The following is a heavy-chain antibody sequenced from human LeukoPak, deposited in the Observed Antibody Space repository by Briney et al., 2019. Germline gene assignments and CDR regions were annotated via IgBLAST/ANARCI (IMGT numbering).Heavy chain of an antibody. V-gene: IGHV1-69*01. D-gene: IGHD3-22*01. J-gene: IGHJ2*01. CDR2: IIPIFGTA. Sequence: GASVKVSCKASGGTFSSYAISWVRQAPGQGLEWMGGIIPIFGTANYAQKFQGRVTITADESTSTAYMELSSLRSEDTAVYYCASTYTDSSGYYYEIGYGEDWYFDLWGRGTLVTVSS. CDR3: ASTYTDSSGYYYEIGYGEDWYFDL. CDR1: GGTFSSYA.